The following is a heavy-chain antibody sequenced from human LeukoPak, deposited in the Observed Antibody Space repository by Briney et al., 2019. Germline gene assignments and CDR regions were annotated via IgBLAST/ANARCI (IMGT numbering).Heavy chain of an antibody. J-gene: IGHJ4*02. CDR2: INPSGGSA. Sequence: ASVKVSCKASGYTFTRYYMHWVRQAPGQGLEWMGVINPSGGSATYAQKFQGRVTMTRDTSTSIVYMELSSLRSEDTAVYYCARVSGRLSYYSDYWGQGTLVTVSS. D-gene: IGHD1-26*01. CDR3: ARVSGRLSYYSDY. CDR1: GYTFTRYY. V-gene: IGHV1-46*01.